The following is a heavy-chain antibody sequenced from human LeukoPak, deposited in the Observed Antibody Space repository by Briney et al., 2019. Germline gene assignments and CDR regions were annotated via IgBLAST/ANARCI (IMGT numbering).Heavy chain of an antibody. V-gene: IGHV4-39*07. CDR3: ARDRVQGLLELFVGNWFDP. Sequence: PSETLSLTCTVSGGSISSSNYYWGWIRQPPGKGLEWIGSIYYSGSTYYNPSLKSRVTISVDTSKNQFSLKLSSVTAADTAVYYCARDRVQGLLELFVGNWFDPWGQGTLVTVSS. CDR1: GGSISSSNYY. CDR2: IYYSGST. D-gene: IGHD1-7*01. J-gene: IGHJ5*02.